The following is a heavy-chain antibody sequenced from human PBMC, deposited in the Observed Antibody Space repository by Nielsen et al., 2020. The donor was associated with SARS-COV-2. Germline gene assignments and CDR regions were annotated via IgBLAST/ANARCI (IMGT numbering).Heavy chain of an antibody. V-gene: IGHV3-21*01. CDR3: ARESVTGTDAFDI. Sequence: GESLKISCAASGFTFSSYSMNWVRQAPGKGLEWVSFISSSSSYIYYADSVKGRFTISRDNAKNSLYLQMNSLRAEDTAVYYCARESVTGTDAFDIWGQGTVVTVSS. CDR2: ISSSSSYI. D-gene: IGHD6-19*01. CDR1: GFTFSSYS. J-gene: IGHJ3*02.